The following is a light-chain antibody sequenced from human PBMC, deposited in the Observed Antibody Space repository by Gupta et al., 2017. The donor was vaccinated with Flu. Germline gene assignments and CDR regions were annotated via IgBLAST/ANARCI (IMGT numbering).Light chain of an antibody. J-gene: IGLJ3*02. CDR3: GTGDSSRGV. CDR1: SSNIGNNY. V-gene: IGLV1-51*02. CDR2: ENN. Sequence: QSVLTQPPYVSAAPGQKVTISCSGSSSNIGNNYVSWYQQRPGTAPKLLIYENNKRPSGIPDRFSGSKSGTSATLGITGLKTGDEADYYCGTGDSSRGVFGGGTKLTVL.